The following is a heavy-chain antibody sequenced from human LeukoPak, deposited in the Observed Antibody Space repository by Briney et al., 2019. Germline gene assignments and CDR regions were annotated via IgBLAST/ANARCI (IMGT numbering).Heavy chain of an antibody. J-gene: IGHJ5*02. CDR3: ARARGYSGYDYGRNWFDP. CDR1: GGSISSSSYY. CDR2: IYYSGST. D-gene: IGHD5-12*01. Sequence: SETLSLTCTVSGGSISSSSYYWGWIRQPPGKGLEWIGSIYYSGSTYYNPSLKSRVTISVDTSKNQFSLKLSSVTAADTAVYYCARARGYSGYDYGRNWFDPWGQGTLVTVSS. V-gene: IGHV4-39*07.